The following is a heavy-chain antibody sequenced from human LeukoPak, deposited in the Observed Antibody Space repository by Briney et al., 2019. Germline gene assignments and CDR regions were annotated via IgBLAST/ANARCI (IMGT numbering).Heavy chain of an antibody. Sequence: GSLRLSCAASGFPFSYHWMHWVRQVPGKGPVWVSRIDGGGSSISYADSVKGRFSISRDNGKSNLYLHMNSLRVEDTGVYYCARGPGSSGGAYVGDYWGHGSLVTVSS. CDR1: GFPFSYHW. J-gene: IGHJ4*01. V-gene: IGHV3-74*01. CDR3: ARGPGSSGGAYVGDY. CDR2: IDGGGSSI. D-gene: IGHD3-22*01.